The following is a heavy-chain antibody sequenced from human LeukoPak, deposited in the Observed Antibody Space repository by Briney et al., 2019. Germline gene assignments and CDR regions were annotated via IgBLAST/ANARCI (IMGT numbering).Heavy chain of an antibody. CDR1: GFTFSSYA. J-gene: IGHJ4*02. CDR3: ASSSVATLDY. D-gene: IGHD5-12*01. V-gene: IGHV3-30-3*01. CDR2: ISYDGSNK. Sequence: PGGFLRLSCAASGFTFSSYAMHWVRQAPGKGLEWVAVISYDGSNKYYADSVKGRFTISRDNSKNTLYLQMNSLRAEDTAVYYCASSSVATLDYWGQGTLVTVSS.